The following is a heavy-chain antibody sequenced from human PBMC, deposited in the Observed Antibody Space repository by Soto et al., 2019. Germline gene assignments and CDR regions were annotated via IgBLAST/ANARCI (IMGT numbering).Heavy chain of an antibody. CDR1: GYTFTGSG. CDR2: IIPIFGTA. V-gene: IGHV1-69*13. D-gene: IGHD2-15*01. J-gene: IGHJ6*02. Sequence: SVKVSCKASGYTFTGSGISWVRQAPGQGLEWMGGIIPIFGTANYAQKFQGRVTITADESTSTAYMELSSLRSEDTAVYYCARHPGGRGYYYGMDVWGQGTTVTVS. CDR3: ARHPGGRGYYYGMDV.